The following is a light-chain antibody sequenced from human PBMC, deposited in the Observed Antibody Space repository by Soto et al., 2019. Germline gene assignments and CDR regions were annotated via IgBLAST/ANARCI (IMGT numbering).Light chain of an antibody. CDR3: CSYAGSSTLV. CDR1: SSDVGSYNL. CDR2: EGS. V-gene: IGLV2-23*01. Sequence: QSALTQPASVSGSPGQSSTISCTRTSSDVGSYNLVSWYQQHPGKAPKLMIYEGSKRPSGVSNRFSGSKSGNTASLTISGLQAEDEADYYCCSYAGSSTLVFGTGTKVTVL. J-gene: IGLJ1*01.